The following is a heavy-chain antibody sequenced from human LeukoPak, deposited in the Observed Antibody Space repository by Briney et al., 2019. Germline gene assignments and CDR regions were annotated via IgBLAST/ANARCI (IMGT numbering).Heavy chain of an antibody. CDR1: GGSISSSSYY. CDR3: ARTTAPLPYSGSYDYFDY. CDR2: IYYSGST. V-gene: IGHV4-39*01. Sequence: SETLSLTCTVSGGSISSSSYYWGWIRQPPGKGLEWIGSIYYSGSTYYNPSLKSRVTISVDTSKNQFSLKLSSVTAADTAVYYCARTTAPLPYSGSYDYFDYWGQGTLVTVSS. D-gene: IGHD1-26*01. J-gene: IGHJ4*02.